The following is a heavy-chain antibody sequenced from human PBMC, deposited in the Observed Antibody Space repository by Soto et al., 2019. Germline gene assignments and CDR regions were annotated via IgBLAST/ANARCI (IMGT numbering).Heavy chain of an antibody. V-gene: IGHV3-30*18. CDR3: AKTVHCSSTSCSTYYYYGMDV. J-gene: IGHJ6*02. CDR1: GFTFSSYG. CDR2: ISYDGSNK. Sequence: PGGSLRLSCAASGFTFSSYGMHWFRQAPGKGLEWVAVISYDGSNKYYADSVKGRFTISRDNSKNTLYLQMNSLRAEDTAVYYCAKTVHCSSTSCSTYYYYGMDVWGQGTTVTVSS. D-gene: IGHD2-2*02.